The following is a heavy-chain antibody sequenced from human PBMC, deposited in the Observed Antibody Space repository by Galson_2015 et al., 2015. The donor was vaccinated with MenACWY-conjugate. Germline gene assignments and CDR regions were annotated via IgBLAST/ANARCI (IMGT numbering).Heavy chain of an antibody. D-gene: IGHD6-19*01. CDR2: ISGAGGST. CDR3: AKTRYSNGCLFDY. J-gene: IGHJ4*02. CDR1: GFTFNMYA. V-gene: IGHV3-23*01. Sequence: SLRLSCAASGFTFNMYAMSWVRQAPGKGLEWVSSISGAGGSTYYADSVKGRFTISRDNSKNNLYLQMNSLRAEDTAVYYCAKTRYSNGCLFDYWGQGTLVTVSS.